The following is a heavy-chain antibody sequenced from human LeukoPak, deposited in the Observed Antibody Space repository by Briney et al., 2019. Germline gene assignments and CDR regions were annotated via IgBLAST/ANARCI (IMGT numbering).Heavy chain of an antibody. D-gene: IGHD6-13*01. J-gene: IGHJ4*02. V-gene: IGHV3-11*04. Sequence: KPGGSLRLSCTASGFSFFDYAMSWVRQAPGKGLEWVSYISSSGSTIYYADSVKGRFTISRDNAKNSLYLQMNSLRAEDTAVYYCASTPSYSSSWYGIDYWGQGTLVTVSS. CDR3: ASTPSYSSSWYGIDY. CDR1: GFSFFDYA. CDR2: ISSSGSTI.